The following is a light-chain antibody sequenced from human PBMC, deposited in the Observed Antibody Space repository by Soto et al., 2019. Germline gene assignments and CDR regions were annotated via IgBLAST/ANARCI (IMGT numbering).Light chain of an antibody. V-gene: IGKV3-20*01. Sequence: EIVFTQSPGTLSVSPGDGATLSCRASQTVGKNYLAWYQQRPGQAPRLLIHGASSRATGIPDRFSGSGSGTEFTLTIGRLEPEDFAVYYCQQYDSLPRTFGQGTKVDIK. J-gene: IGKJ1*01. CDR1: QTVGKNY. CDR3: QQYDSLPRT. CDR2: GAS.